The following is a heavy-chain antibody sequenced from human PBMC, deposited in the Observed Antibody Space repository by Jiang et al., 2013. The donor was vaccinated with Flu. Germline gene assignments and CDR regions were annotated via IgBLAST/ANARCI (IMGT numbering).Heavy chain of an antibody. D-gene: IGHD5-12*01. Sequence: LLKPSETLSLTCTVSGGSINSNYYYWGWIRQPPGKGLEWIGSIYYSGRTYYNPSLKSRVTISLDTSKNQFSLKLTSVTAADTAVYYCARRNGAPTIHPWGQGSLVTVSS. J-gene: IGHJ5*02. CDR1: GGSINSNYYY. V-gene: IGHV4-39*01. CDR3: ARRNGAPTIHP. CDR2: IYYSGRT.